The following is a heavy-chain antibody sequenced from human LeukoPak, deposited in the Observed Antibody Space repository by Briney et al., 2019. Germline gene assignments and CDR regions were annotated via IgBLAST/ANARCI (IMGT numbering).Heavy chain of an antibody. Sequence: GGSLRLSCAASGLTFSSYWMSWVRQAPGKGLEWVANIKQDGAEKYYVDSVKGRFSISRDNAKNSLYLQMSSLRAEDTAVYYCARGSTVDYWGQGTLVTVSS. J-gene: IGHJ4*02. CDR3: ARGSTVDY. V-gene: IGHV3-7*03. D-gene: IGHD5/OR15-5a*01. CDR1: GLTFSSYW. CDR2: IKQDGAEK.